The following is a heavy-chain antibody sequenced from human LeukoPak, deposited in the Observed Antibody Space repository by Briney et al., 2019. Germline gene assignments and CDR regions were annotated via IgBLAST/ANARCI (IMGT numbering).Heavy chain of an antibody. Sequence: GGSLRLSCAASGFTFSSYWVSWVRHPPGEGREWVANIKQDGSEKHYVDPVKGRLTISRANAKNSLYLQLKSLRAEDTSGFCCARQRPGDYWFDPWGQGTLVTVSS. CDR2: IKQDGSEK. J-gene: IGHJ5*02. CDR3: ARQRPGDYWFDP. D-gene: IGHD2-21*02. CDR1: GFTFSSYW. V-gene: IGHV3-7*01.